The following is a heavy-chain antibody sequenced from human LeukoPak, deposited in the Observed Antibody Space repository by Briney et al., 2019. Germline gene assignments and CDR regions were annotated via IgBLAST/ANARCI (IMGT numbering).Heavy chain of an antibody. J-gene: IGHJ3*02. CDR3: AKICTGASCYPGAFDI. Sequence: ASVKVSCKASGYTFTGYFMHWVRQAPGQGLQWMGWINTNSGGTNYAQKFQGRVTMTRDTSISTAYMVLSRLRSDDTAVYYCAKICTGASCYPGAFDIWGQGTMVTVSS. CDR2: INTNSGGT. CDR1: GYTFTGYF. D-gene: IGHD2-8*02. V-gene: IGHV1-2*02.